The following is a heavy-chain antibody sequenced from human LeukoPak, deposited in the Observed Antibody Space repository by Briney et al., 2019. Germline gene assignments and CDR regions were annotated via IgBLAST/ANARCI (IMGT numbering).Heavy chain of an antibody. CDR2: ISYSGST. CDR3: ARLDYYHFDY. Sequence: PSETLSLTCTVSGGSISRYYWSWIRQPPGKGLEWIGYISYSGSTNYNPSLMSRVTISVDTSKNQFSLKLSSATAADTAVYHCARLDYYHFDYWGQGTVVTVSS. J-gene: IGHJ4*02. D-gene: IGHD3-22*01. V-gene: IGHV4-59*01. CDR1: GGSISRYY.